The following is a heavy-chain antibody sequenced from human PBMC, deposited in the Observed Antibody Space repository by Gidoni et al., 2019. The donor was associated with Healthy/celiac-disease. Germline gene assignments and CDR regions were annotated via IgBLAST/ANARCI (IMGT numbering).Heavy chain of an antibody. CDR2: IWYDGSNK. V-gene: IGHV3-33*01. J-gene: IGHJ4*02. D-gene: IGHD4-17*01. Sequence: QVQLVESGGGVVQPGRSLRLSCAASGFTFSSYGMHWVRQAPGKGLEWVAVIWYDGSNKYYADSVKGRFTISRDNSKNTLYLQMNSLRAEDTAVYYCARERSPEDYGDYGGGLDYWGQGTLVTVSS. CDR3: ARERSPEDYGDYGGGLDY. CDR1: GFTFSSYG.